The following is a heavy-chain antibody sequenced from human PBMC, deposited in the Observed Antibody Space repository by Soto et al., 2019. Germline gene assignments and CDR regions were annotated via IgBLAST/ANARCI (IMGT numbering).Heavy chain of an antibody. CDR3: ARHGTWTDSYYFDY. V-gene: IGHV4-59*08. Sequence: SETLSLTCTVSGGSISGYFWSWIRQPPGQGLEWIAYIYYTGSTNYNPSLKSRVTISVDTSKNHFSLNLSSVTAADTAVYYCARHGTWTDSYYFDYWGQGALVTVSS. CDR2: IYYTGST. CDR1: GGSISGYF. D-gene: IGHD1-1*01. J-gene: IGHJ4*02.